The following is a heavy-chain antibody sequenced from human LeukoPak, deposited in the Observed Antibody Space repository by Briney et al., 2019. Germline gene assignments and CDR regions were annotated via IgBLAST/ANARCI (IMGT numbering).Heavy chain of an antibody. D-gene: IGHD6-19*01. CDR1: GGSISSYY. CDR3: ARGLGAV. J-gene: IGHJ4*02. CDR2: IYYSGST. V-gene: IGHV4-59*12. Sequence: NSSETLSLTCSVSGGSISSYYWSWIRQPPGKRLEWIGYIYYSGSTDYNPSLKSRVTISVDTSKNQFSLKLSSVTAADTAAYYCARGLGAVWGQGTLVTVSS.